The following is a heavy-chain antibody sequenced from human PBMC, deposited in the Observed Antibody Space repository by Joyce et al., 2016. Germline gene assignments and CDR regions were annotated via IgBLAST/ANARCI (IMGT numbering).Heavy chain of an antibody. CDR3: AKILTAGYSSGWFLDY. CDR1: GLTLSNYG. CDR2: ISYDGLYK. V-gene: IGHV3-30*18. Sequence: QVQLVESGGGVVQPGRSLRLSCTASGLTLSNYGVHWVRQAPGKGLGWVAVISYDGLYKYYSDSVKGRFTISRDNSRDTLFLEMNSLRAEDTAVYYCAKILTAGYSSGWFLDYWGQGTLVTVSS. J-gene: IGHJ4*02. D-gene: IGHD6-25*01.